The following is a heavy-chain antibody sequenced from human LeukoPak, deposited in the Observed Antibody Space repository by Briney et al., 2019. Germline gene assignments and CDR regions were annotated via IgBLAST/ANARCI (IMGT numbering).Heavy chain of an antibody. D-gene: IGHD6-13*01. Sequence: GGSLRLSCSASGFTFSSYAVSWGRQARGKGLEWVSAFSGSGDSTYYADSVKGRFTVSRDNSKHTRYLQMNSLRAEDTAVYYCAKNGRLDGQAAAFDYWGQGPLVTVSS. J-gene: IGHJ4*02. CDR1: GFTFSSYA. V-gene: IGHV3-23*01. CDR3: AKNGRLDGQAAAFDY. CDR2: FSGSGDST.